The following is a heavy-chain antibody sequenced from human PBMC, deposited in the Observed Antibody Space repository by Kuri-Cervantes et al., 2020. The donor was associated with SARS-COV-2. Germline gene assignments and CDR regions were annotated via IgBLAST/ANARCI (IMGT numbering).Heavy chain of an antibody. CDR2: IWYDGNNK. Sequence: GESLKISCAASGFTFSSYGMHWVRQAPGKGLEWVAVIWYDGNNKYHADSVKGRFTISRDNSENTPYLQMNSLRAEDTAVYYCAKVLGGYNHGRLFDLWGRGTLVTVSS. V-gene: IGHV3-33*06. CDR3: AKVLGGYNHGRLFDL. J-gene: IGHJ4*02. CDR1: GFTFSSYG. D-gene: IGHD5-18*01.